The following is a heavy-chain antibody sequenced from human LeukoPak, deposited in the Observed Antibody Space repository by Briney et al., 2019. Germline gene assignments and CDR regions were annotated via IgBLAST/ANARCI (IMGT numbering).Heavy chain of an antibody. CDR1: GFTSSSYW. Sequence: GGSLRLSCAASGFTSSSYWMSWVRQAPGKGLEWVANIKQDGSEKYYVDSVKGRFTISRDNAKNSLYLQMNSLRAEDTAVYYCARDPESLSSSWSGWGQGTLVTVSS. CDR2: IKQDGSEK. J-gene: IGHJ4*02. D-gene: IGHD6-13*01. V-gene: IGHV3-7*05. CDR3: ARDPESLSSSWSG.